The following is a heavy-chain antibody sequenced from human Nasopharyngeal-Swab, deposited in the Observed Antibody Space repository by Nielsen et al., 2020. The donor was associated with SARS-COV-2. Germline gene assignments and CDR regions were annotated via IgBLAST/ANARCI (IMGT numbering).Heavy chain of an antibody. CDR2: INHSGST. D-gene: IGHD6-13*01. J-gene: IGHJ4*02. CDR3: ARGRAAAVDY. V-gene: IGHV4-34*13. Sequence: RQAPGKGLEWIGEINHSGSTNYNPSLKSRVTISVDTSKNQFSLKLSSVTAADTAVYYCARGRAAAVDYWGQGTLVTV.